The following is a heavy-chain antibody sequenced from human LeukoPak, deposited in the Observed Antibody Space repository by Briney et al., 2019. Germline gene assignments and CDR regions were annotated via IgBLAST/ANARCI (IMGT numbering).Heavy chain of an antibody. CDR3: ASLYYYDSSGYYGGVAFDI. Sequence: GASVTVSCKASGYTFTSYAMNWVRQAPGQGLEWMGWINTNTGNPTYAQGFTGRFVFSLDTSVSTAYLQISSLKAEDTAVYYCASLYYYDSSGYYGGVAFDIWGQGTMVTVSS. D-gene: IGHD3-22*01. J-gene: IGHJ3*02. CDR2: INTNTGNP. CDR1: GYTFTSYA. V-gene: IGHV7-4-1*02.